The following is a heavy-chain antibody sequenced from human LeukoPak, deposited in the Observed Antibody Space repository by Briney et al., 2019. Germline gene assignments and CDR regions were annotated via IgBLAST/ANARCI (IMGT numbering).Heavy chain of an antibody. V-gene: IGHV4-38-2*02. D-gene: IGHD3-10*01. CDR1: GYSISSGYY. Sequence: PETLSLTCTVSGYSISSGYYWGWIRPPPGKGLEWIGSIYHSGSTYYNPSLKSRVTISVDTSKNQFSLKLSSVTAADTAVYYCARDLLTMVRGVTGAIFDYWGQGTLVTVSS. J-gene: IGHJ4*02. CDR3: ARDLLTMVRGVTGAIFDY. CDR2: IYHSGST.